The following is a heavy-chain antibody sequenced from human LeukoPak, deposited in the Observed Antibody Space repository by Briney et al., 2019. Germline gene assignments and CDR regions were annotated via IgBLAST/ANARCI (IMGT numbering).Heavy chain of an antibody. Sequence: GGSLGLSGAASGFTFRDHSLDWVRQAPGKGLEGVGRTRNKANSYTTEYAASVKGRFTISRDYSKNSLYLQMNSLKTEDTAVYYCARVSRSYNFDYWGQGNLVTVSS. CDR3: ARVSRSYNFDY. V-gene: IGHV3-72*01. D-gene: IGHD2-15*01. CDR1: GFTFRDHS. CDR2: TRNKANSYTT. J-gene: IGHJ4*02.